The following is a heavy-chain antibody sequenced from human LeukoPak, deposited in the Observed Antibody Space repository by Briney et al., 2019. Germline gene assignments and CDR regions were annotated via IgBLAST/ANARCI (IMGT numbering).Heavy chain of an antibody. Sequence: ASVKVSCKASGYTFTTYYIHWVRQAPGQGLEWMGIIHPSGGSTRYAEKFQGRVTMTRETSTSTVYMELSSPRSEDTAVYYCARDQVVTAILDFDYWGQGTLVTVSS. CDR3: ARDQVVTAILDFDY. J-gene: IGHJ4*02. CDR1: GYTFTTYY. V-gene: IGHV1-46*01. D-gene: IGHD2-21*02. CDR2: IHPSGGST.